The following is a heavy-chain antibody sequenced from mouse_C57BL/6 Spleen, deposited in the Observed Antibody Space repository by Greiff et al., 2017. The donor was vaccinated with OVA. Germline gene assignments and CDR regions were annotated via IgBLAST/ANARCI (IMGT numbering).Heavy chain of an antibody. V-gene: IGHV5-4*01. Sequence: EVQLVESGGGLVKPGGSLKLSCAASGFTFSSYAMSWVRQTPEKRLEWVATISDGGSYTYYPDNVKGRFTISRDNAKNNLYLQMSHLKSEDTAMYYCARVYYDYDPRFAYWGQGPLVTVSA. J-gene: IGHJ3*01. CDR2: ISDGGSYT. CDR3: ARVYYDYDPRFAY. D-gene: IGHD2-4*01. CDR1: GFTFSSYA.